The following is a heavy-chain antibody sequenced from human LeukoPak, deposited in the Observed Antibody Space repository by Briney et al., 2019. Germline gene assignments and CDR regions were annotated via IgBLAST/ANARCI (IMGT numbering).Heavy chain of an antibody. CDR1: GFTFSSYW. J-gene: IGHJ4*02. CDR3: AKDLPYGSGSYYDY. V-gene: IGHV3-23*01. CDR2: ISGSGGST. Sequence: GGSLRLSCAASGFTFSSYWMHWVRQAPGKGLVWVSAISGSGGSTYYADSVKGRFTISRDNSKNTLYLQMNSLRAEDTAVYYCAKDLPYGSGSYYDYWGQGTLVTVSS. D-gene: IGHD3-10*01.